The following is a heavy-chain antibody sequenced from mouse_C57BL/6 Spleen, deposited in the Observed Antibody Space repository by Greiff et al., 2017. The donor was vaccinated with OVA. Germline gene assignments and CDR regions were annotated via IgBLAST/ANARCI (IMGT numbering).Heavy chain of an antibody. Sequence: EVQLQQSGPELVKPGASVKISCKASGYTFTDYYMNWVKQSHGKSLEWIGDINPNNGGTSYNQKFKGKATLTVDKSSSTAYMELRSLTSEDSAVYYCARAADGYYSYFDYWGQGTTLTVSS. CDR1: GYTFTDYY. D-gene: IGHD2-3*01. V-gene: IGHV1-26*01. CDR2: INPNNGGT. J-gene: IGHJ2*01. CDR3: ARAADGYYSYFDY.